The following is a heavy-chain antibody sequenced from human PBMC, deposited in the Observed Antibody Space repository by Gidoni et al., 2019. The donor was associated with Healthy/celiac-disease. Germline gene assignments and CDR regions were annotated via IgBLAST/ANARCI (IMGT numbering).Heavy chain of an antibody. J-gene: IGHJ4*02. CDR1: GFTFSSYA. D-gene: IGHD5-18*01. Sequence: EVQLLESGGGLVQPGGSLRLSCAASGFTFSSYAMSWVRQAPGKGLGWVSAISGSGGRTYYADSVKGRFTISRDNSKNTLYLQMNSLRAEDTAVYYCAPHGWDTAMVFWGQGTLVTVSS. V-gene: IGHV3-23*01. CDR3: APHGWDTAMVF. CDR2: ISGSGGRT.